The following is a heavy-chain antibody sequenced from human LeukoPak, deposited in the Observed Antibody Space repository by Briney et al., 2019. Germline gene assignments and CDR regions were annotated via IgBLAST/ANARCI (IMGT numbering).Heavy chain of an antibody. CDR1: GGSISSGSYY. D-gene: IGHD6-19*01. J-gene: IGHJ4*02. V-gene: IGHV4-61*02. CDR3: ASQREDGVYSSGWSDFDY. CDR2: IYTSGST. Sequence: SETLSLTCTVSGGSISSGSYYWSWLRQPAGKGLEWIGRIYTSGSTNYNPSLKSRVTISVDTSKNQFSLKLSSVTAADTAVYYCASQREDGVYSSGWSDFDYWGQGTLVTVSS.